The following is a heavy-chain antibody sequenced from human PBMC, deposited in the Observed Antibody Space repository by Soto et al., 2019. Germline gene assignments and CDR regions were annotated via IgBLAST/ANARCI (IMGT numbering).Heavy chain of an antibody. V-gene: IGHV4-39*01. J-gene: IGHJ6*02. Sequence: SETLSVTCTVSGGSISSSSYYWGWIRQPPGKGLEWIGSIYYSGSTYYNPSLKSRVTISVDTSKNQFSLKLSSVTAADTAVYYCARHSPHGHETPVYYYYGMDVWGQGTTVTVSS. CDR2: IYYSGST. CDR3: ARHSPHGHETPVYYYYGMDV. CDR1: GGSISSSSYY.